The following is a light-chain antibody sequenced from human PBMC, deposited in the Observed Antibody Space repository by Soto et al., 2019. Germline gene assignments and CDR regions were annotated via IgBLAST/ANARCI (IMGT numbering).Light chain of an antibody. CDR3: CSYAGSSTFI. Sequence: QSALTQPASVSGSPGQSITISCTGTSSDVGNYNLVSWYQQHPGKAPKLMLYEVNKRPSGVSNRFSGSKSGNTASLTISGLQAEDEADYYCCSYAGSSTFIFGGGTKLTVL. CDR2: EVN. V-gene: IGLV2-23*02. J-gene: IGLJ2*01. CDR1: SSDVGNYNL.